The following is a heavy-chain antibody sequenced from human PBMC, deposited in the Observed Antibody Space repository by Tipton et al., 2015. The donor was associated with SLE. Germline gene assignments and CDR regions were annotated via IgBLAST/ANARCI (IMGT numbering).Heavy chain of an antibody. CDR2: IYYSGST. J-gene: IGHJ6*03. CDR1: GGSISSSSYY. V-gene: IGHV4-39*07. D-gene: IGHD3-3*01. Sequence: TLSLTCTVSGGSISSSSYYWGWIRQPPGKGLEWIGSIYYSGSTNYNPSLKSRVTISVDTSKNQFSLKLSSVTAADTAVYYCARAQSSRFSGYYYYYMDVWGKGTTVTVSS. CDR3: ARAQSSRFSGYYYYYMDV.